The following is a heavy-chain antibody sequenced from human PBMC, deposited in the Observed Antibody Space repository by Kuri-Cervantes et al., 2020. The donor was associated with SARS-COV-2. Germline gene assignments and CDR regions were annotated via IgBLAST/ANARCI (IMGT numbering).Heavy chain of an antibody. D-gene: IGHD4-17*01. V-gene: IGHV3-43D*03. CDR2: ITWDGGTT. J-gene: IGHJ4*02. CDR1: GFTFDDYA. Sequence: GESLKISCAASGFTFDDYAMHWVRQAPGKGLEWVSLITWDGGTTYYADSVKGRFTISRDNSKNTLYLQMNSLRAEDTAVYYCASALVFTVTPFDYWGQGTLVTVSS. CDR3: ASALVFTVTPFDY.